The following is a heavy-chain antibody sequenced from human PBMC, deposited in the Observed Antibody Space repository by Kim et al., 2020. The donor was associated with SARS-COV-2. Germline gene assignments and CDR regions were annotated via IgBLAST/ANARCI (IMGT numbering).Heavy chain of an antibody. V-gene: IGHV3-48*02. J-gene: IGHJ4*02. Sequence: DSEKGRFTISRDNAKNALYLQMNSLRDEDTAVYYCARGEDRISVAGAVDYWGQGTLVTVSS. D-gene: IGHD6-19*01. CDR3: ARGEDRISVAGAVDY.